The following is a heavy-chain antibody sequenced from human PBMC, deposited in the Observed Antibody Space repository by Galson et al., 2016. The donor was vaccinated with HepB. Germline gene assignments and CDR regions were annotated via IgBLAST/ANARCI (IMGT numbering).Heavy chain of an antibody. V-gene: IGHV3-9*01. CDR3: AKDVRGSNWLWRFDL. J-gene: IGHJ2*01. CDR1: GFTFDDYA. CDR2: ISWNSANI. Sequence: SLRLSCAASGFTFDDYAMHWVRQPPGKGLEWVAGISWNSANIDYADSVKGRFTISRDNAKNSLYLQMNSLRVEDTAFYYCAKDVRGSNWLWRFDLWGRGTLVTVSS. D-gene: IGHD4-11*01.